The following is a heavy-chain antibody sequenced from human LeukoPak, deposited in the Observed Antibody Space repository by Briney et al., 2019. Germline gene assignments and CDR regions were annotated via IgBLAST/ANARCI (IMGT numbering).Heavy chain of an antibody. V-gene: IGHV3-30*18. CDR3: AKGVLRYFDWGKGAFDI. J-gene: IGHJ3*02. Sequence: QPGRSLRLSCAASRFTFSNFGMHWVRQAPGKGLEWVAVISFDGTNKFYAESVKGRFTISRDNSENTLYLQMNSVTTEDTAVYYCAKGVLRYFDWGKGAFDIWGQGTVVTVSS. CDR2: ISFDGTNK. D-gene: IGHD3-9*01. CDR1: RFTFSNFG.